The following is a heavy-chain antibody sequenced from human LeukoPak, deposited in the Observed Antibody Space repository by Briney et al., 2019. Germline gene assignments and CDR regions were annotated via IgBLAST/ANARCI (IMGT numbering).Heavy chain of an antibody. V-gene: IGHV4-39*07. CDR2: IYYSGST. Sequence: PSETLSLTCTVSGGSISSSSYYWGWIRQPPGKGLEWIGSIYYSGSTYYNPSLKSRVTISVDTSKNQFSLKLSSVTAADTAVYYCARRRDGYNFAFDMWGQGTMVTVSS. D-gene: IGHD5-24*01. CDR3: ARRRDGYNFAFDM. J-gene: IGHJ3*02. CDR1: GGSISSSSYY.